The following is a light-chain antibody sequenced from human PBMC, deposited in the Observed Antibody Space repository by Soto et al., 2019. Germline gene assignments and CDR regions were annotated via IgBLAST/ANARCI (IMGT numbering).Light chain of an antibody. V-gene: IGKV1-27*01. CDR2: AAS. CDR1: QGISNY. Sequence: DIQMTQSPSSLSASVGDRVTITCRASQGISNYLAWYQQKPGQVPKLLIYAASTLQSWVPSRFSGSGSGTDFTLTISSLQHEDVGSYYCQKYNSGPPVTFGPGTKVDIK. J-gene: IGKJ3*01. CDR3: QKYNSGPPVT.